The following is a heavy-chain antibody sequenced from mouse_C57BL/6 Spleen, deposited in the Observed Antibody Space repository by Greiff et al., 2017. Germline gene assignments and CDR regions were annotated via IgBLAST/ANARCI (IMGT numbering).Heavy chain of an antibody. CDR1: GYTFTNYP. Sequence: VQLQQSGAELVKPGASVKMSCKASGYTFTNYPIEWMKQTHGKSLEWIGNFHPYDDDTKYNEKFKGKATLTVEKSSSTVYLELIRLTSDDSAVYYCARGGYDWYFDVWGTGTTVTVSS. CDR2: FHPYDDDT. D-gene: IGHD2-2*01. V-gene: IGHV1-47*01. J-gene: IGHJ1*03. CDR3: ARGGYDWYFDV.